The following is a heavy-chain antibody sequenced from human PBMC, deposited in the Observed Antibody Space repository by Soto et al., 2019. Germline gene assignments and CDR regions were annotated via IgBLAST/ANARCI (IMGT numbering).Heavy chain of an antibody. CDR1: GGSISSYY. V-gene: IGHV4-59*01. CDR2: IYYSGST. D-gene: IGHD2-2*01. J-gene: IGHJ4*02. CDR3: ARELADCSSTSCGFDY. Sequence: SETLSLTCTVSGGSISSYYWSWIRQPPGKGLEWIGYIYYSGSTNYNPPLKSRVTISVDTSKNQFSLKLSSVTAADTAVYYCARELADCSSTSCGFDYWGQGTLVTVSS.